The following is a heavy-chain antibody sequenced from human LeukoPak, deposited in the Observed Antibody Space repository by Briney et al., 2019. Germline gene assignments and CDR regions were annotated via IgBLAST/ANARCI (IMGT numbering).Heavy chain of an antibody. CDR3: ANGNRCTSPNCLGYYYFYMDV. D-gene: IGHD2-8*01. J-gene: IGHJ6*03. Sequence: GGSLRLSCAASGFTFSSYGMHWVRQAPGRGLEWVPGFSGSGGTTCYADSVKGRFTISRDNSKNTLYLQMNSLRAEDTAVYYCANGNRCTSPNCLGYYYFYMDVWGKGTTVTVSS. V-gene: IGHV3-23*01. CDR1: GFTFSSYG. CDR2: FSGSGGTT.